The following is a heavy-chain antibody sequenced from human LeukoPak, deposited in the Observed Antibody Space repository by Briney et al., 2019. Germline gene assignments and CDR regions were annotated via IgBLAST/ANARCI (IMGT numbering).Heavy chain of an antibody. D-gene: IGHD5-24*01. Sequence: GESLKISCKGSGYRFTSYWIAWVRQMPGKGLGWMGIIYSADSDTRYSPSFQGQVTISADKSVFTAYLQWSSLRASDTAMYYCARQRDGYNWRYLDYWGQGTQVTVSS. V-gene: IGHV5-51*01. CDR3: ARQRDGYNWRYLDY. CDR2: IYSADSDT. CDR1: GYRFTSYW. J-gene: IGHJ4*02.